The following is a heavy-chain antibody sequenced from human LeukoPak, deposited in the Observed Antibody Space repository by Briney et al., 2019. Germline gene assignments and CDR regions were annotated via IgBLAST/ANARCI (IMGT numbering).Heavy chain of an antibody. J-gene: IGHJ3*02. CDR1: GYSISSGYY. Sequence: SGTLSLTCTVSGYSISSGYYWGWIRQPPGKGLEWIGSIYHSGSTYYNPSLKSRVTISVDTSKNQFSLKLSSVTAADTAVYYCARDLDYYDSSGYYYNSAFDIWGQGTMVTVSS. V-gene: IGHV4-38-2*02. D-gene: IGHD3-22*01. CDR2: IYHSGST. CDR3: ARDLDYYDSSGYYYNSAFDI.